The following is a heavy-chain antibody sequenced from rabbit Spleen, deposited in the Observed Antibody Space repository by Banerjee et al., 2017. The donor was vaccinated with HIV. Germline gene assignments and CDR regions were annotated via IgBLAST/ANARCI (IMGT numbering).Heavy chain of an antibody. CDR1: GFSFSSSYW. J-gene: IGHJ4*01. CDR2: INTATGKD. CDR3: ARDLAGAIGWNFYL. D-gene: IGHD4-1*01. Sequence: QSLEESGGDLVKPGASLTLTCTASGFSFSSSYWMCWVRQAPGKGLEWIACINTATGKDVYANWVNGRFTISSTSSTSVTLQITNLAAADTATYFCARDLAGAIGWNFYLWGPGTLVTVS. V-gene: IGHV1S40*01.